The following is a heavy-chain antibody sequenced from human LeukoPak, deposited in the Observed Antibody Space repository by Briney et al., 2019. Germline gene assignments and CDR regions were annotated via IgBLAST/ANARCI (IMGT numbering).Heavy chain of an antibody. D-gene: IGHD1-14*01. Sequence: PGGSLGLSCAASGFIFRNYGMHWVRQAPGKGLEWVAFLRNDESEIFYADSVKGRFTISRDNSKNTLYLQMSSLRDEDTAVYYCVKDTGRGDFWGQGTQVTVSS. CDR3: VKDTGRGDF. CDR2: LRNDESEI. V-gene: IGHV3-30*02. J-gene: IGHJ4*02. CDR1: GFIFRNYG.